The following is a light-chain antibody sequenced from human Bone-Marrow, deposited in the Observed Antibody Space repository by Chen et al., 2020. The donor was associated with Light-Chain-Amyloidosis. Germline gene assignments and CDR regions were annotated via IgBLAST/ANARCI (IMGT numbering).Light chain of an antibody. CDR3: QQYDHFLS. V-gene: IGKV1-33*01. CDR1: QDISRF. Sequence: DIQMTQSPSSLSASVGDRVTITCQASQDISRFLNWYQQKPGKAPNLLIYDVYKLETGVPPRFSGSGSGKHFTLTITSLKPEDIATYYCQQYDHFLSFGGGTKVEVK. J-gene: IGKJ4*01. CDR2: DVY.